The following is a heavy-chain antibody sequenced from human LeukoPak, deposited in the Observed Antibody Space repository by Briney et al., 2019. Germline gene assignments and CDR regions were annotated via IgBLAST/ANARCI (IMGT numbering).Heavy chain of an antibody. D-gene: IGHD1-26*01. CDR3: ARDYAGATTFDS. J-gene: IGHJ4*02. CDR2: IYYSGST. Sequence: SETLSLTCTVSGGSISSYSWSWIRQPPGKGLEWIGYIYYSGSTNYSPSLKSRVTISVDTSKNQFPLKLSSVTAADTAVYYCARDYAGATTFDSWGQGTLVTVSS. CDR1: GGSISSYS. V-gene: IGHV4-59*01.